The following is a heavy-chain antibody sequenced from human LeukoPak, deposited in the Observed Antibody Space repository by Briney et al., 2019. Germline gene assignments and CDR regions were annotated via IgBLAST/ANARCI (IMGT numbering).Heavy chain of an antibody. Sequence: PGRSLRLSCAASGFTFSSYAMHWVRQAPGKGLEWVAVISYDGSNKYYADSVKGQFTISRDNSKNTLYLQMNSLRAEDTAVYYCARDFAPDIVVVPAGGFDYWGQGTLVTVSS. J-gene: IGHJ4*02. V-gene: IGHV3-30*04. D-gene: IGHD2-2*01. CDR3: ARDFAPDIVVVPAGGFDY. CDR2: ISYDGSNK. CDR1: GFTFSSYA.